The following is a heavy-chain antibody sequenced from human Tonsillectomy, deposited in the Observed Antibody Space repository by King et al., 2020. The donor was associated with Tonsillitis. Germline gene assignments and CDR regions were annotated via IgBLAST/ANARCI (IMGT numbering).Heavy chain of an antibody. J-gene: IGHJ4*02. CDR2: ISGSGGST. D-gene: IGHD6-19*01. CDR1: GFTFSSYA. V-gene: IGHV3-23*01. CDR3: AKADPFYSSAWYGDFTY. Sequence: ESGGGLVQPGGSLRLSCAASGFTFSSYAMSWVRQAPGKGLEWVSTISGSGGSTYYADSVKGRFTISRDNSKNTLYLQMNSLRADDTAVYYCAKADPFYSSAWYGDFTYWGQGTLAPLSS.